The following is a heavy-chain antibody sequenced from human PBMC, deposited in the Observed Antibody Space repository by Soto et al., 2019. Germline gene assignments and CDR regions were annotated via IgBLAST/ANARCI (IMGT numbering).Heavy chain of an antibody. CDR3: ARIVESGYTIDFDL. D-gene: IGHD3-16*02. CDR1: GGSISSGDYY. J-gene: IGHJ2*01. CDR2: IYYSGST. V-gene: IGHV4-30-4*01. Sequence: QVQLQESGPGLVTPSQTLSLTCTVPGGSISSGDYYWSWIRQPPGKGLEWIGYIYYSGSTNYNPSLSSRVTISVDASKNQSSLNLSSVTAADTAVYYCARIVESGYTIDFDLWGRGTLVTVSS.